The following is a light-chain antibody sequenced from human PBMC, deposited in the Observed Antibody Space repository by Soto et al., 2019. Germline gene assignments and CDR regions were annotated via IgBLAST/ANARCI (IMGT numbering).Light chain of an antibody. CDR2: YDD. Sequence: QSVLTQPPSVSEAPRQRVTISCSGNSSNIGKNAVNWYQHLPGKAPKLLIYYDDLLPSGVSDRFSGSTSGTSASLAISGLQSDDEGDYYCAAWDDSLNVVLFGGGTKLTVL. V-gene: IGLV1-36*01. J-gene: IGLJ3*02. CDR3: AAWDDSLNVVL. CDR1: SSNIGKNA.